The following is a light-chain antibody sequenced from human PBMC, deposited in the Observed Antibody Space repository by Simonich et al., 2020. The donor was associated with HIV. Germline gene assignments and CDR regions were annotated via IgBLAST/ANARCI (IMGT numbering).Light chain of an antibody. V-gene: IGLV2-14*01. CDR3: FSYRSSSTLV. CDR1: SSDVGGYDY. Sequence: QSALTQPASVSGSPGQSITMSCTGTSSDVGGYDYVYWYQQHAGKAPKLMIYDVIKRPSGVSDRFAGSKSGNTASLTISGLQAEDEADYYCFSYRSSSTLVFGGGTKLTVL. CDR2: DVI. J-gene: IGLJ2*01.